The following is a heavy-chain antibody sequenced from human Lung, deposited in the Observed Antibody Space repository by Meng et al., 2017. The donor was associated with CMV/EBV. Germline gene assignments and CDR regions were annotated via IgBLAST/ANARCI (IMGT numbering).Heavy chain of an antibody. CDR3: ARAPRGYAYPRDACGV. D-gene: IGHD5-18*01. J-gene: IGHJ3*01. Sequence: GGSLRLXXAASGFTSSTYAMNWVRQAPGKGLEWVSSISGSTSSDTHYADSVGGRFTISRDNSKNTLFLHLSSLRVEDTAIYYCARAPRGYAYPRDACGVWG. CDR1: GFTSSTYA. CDR2: ISGSTSSDT. V-gene: IGHV3-23*01.